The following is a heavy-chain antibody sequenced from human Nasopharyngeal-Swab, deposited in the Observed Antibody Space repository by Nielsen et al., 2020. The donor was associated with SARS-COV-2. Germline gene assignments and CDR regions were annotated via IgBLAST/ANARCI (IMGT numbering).Heavy chain of an antibody. CDR2: IKQDGSEK. J-gene: IGHJ3*02. CDR3: ARDDPFDI. V-gene: IGHV3-7*01. Sequence: GESLKTPCPASGFTPADYTMNWVRQAPGKGLEWVANIKQDGSEKYYVDSVKGRFTISRDNAKNSLYLQMNSLRAEDTAVYYCARDDPFDIWGQGTMVTVSS. CDR1: GFTPADYT.